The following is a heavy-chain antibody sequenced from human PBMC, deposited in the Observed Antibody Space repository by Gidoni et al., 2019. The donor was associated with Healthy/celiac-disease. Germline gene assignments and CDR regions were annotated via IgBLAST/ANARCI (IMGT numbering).Heavy chain of an antibody. CDR3: AKDESYHDSSGYYFPGWVQH. V-gene: IGHV3-30*02. D-gene: IGHD3-22*01. CDR2: IRYDGSNK. J-gene: IGHJ1*01. CDR1: GFTFSSSG. Sequence: QVQLVESGGGVVQPGGSLRLSCAASGFTFSSSGLHWVRQAPGKGLEWVAFIRYDGSNKYYADSVKGRFTISRDNSKNTLYLQMNSLRAEDTAVYYCAKDESYHDSSGYYFPGWVQHWGQGTLVTVSS.